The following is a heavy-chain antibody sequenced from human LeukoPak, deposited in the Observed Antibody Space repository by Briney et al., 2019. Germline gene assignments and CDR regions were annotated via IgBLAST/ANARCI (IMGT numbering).Heavy chain of an antibody. Sequence: GGSLRLSCSASGFPFSSYAMHWVRQAPGKGLEYISSISDSGGSTYYADSVKGRFTISRDNSKNTLYLQMSSLRAEDTAVYFCVRGYSFGPYGMDVWGQGTTVTVSS. CDR2: ISDSGGST. D-gene: IGHD2-15*01. V-gene: IGHV3-64D*09. J-gene: IGHJ6*02. CDR1: GFPFSSYA. CDR3: VRGYSFGPYGMDV.